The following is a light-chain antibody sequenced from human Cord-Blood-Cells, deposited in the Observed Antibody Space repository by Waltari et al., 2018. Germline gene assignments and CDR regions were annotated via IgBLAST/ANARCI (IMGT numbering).Light chain of an antibody. V-gene: IGLV3-21*02. J-gene: IGLJ1*01. CDR3: QVWDSSSDPYV. CDR2: DVS. CDR1: NIGSKS. Sequence: SYVLTQPPSVSVTPGQTARITCGGNNIGSKSVHWYQQKPGQAPVLVVYDVSDRPSWIPGRFSGSNSGNTATLTISRVEAGDEADYYCQVWDSSSDPYVFGTGTKVTVL.